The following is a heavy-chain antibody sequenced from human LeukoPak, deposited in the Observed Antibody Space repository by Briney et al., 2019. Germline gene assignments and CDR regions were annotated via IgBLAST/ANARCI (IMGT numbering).Heavy chain of an antibody. CDR1: GFTFSSYA. D-gene: IGHD6-19*01. J-gene: IGHJ3*01. CDR3: AKDQDSSGWYEVAFDV. Sequence: GGSLRLSCAASGFTFSSYAMSWVRQAPGKGLEWVSAISGSGGSTYYADSVKGRFTISRDNSKNTLYLQMNSLRAEDTAVYYCAKDQDSSGWYEVAFDVWGQGTMVTVSS. V-gene: IGHV3-23*01. CDR2: ISGSGGST.